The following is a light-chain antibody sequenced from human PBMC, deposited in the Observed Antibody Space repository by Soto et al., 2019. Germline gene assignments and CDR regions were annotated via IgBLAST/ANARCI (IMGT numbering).Light chain of an antibody. CDR3: QQYGSSPYT. V-gene: IGKV3-20*01. CDR1: QSFTNNY. Sequence: EIVLTQSPGTLSLSPGERAILSCRASQSFTNNYLAWYNQRPGQAPRLLIYDASSRAAGIPDRFSGRGSGTDFTLTIRLEPEDFAVYYCQQYGSSPYTFGQGTNLEI. CDR2: DAS. J-gene: IGKJ2*01.